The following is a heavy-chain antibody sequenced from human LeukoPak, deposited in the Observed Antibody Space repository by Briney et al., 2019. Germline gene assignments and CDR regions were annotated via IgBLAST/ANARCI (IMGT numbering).Heavy chain of an antibody. Sequence: GGSLRLSCAASGFTFSDYYMSWIRQAPGKGLEWVSYISSSGSTIYYADSVKGRFTISRDNAKNSLYLQMNSLRAEDTAVYYCAREFYYGTSGYYYGYFHHWGQGTLVTVSS. CDR2: ISSSGSTI. V-gene: IGHV3-11*04. D-gene: IGHD3-22*01. CDR1: GFTFSDYY. CDR3: AREFYYGTSGYYYGYFHH. J-gene: IGHJ1*01.